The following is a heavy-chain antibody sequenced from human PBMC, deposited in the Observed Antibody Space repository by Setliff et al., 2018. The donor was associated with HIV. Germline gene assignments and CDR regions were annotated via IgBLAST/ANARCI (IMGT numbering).Heavy chain of an antibody. CDR1: GFSFSAYG. CDR3: ASDFATGY. V-gene: IGHV3-74*01. J-gene: IGHJ4*02. Sequence: GSLRLSCAASGFSFSAYGMHWVRQTPGKGLVWVAHISSDGIYTDHADSVKGRFTISRDNAKSTVYLQMNSLRAEDTAIYYCASDFATGYWGRGMLVTVSS. CDR2: ISSDGIYT.